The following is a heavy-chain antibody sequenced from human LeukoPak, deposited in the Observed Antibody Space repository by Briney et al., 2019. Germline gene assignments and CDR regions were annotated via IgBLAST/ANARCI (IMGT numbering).Heavy chain of an antibody. Sequence: ASVKVSCKASGYTFTSYGITWVRQAPEEGLEWMGWISTYNDNTNYAQKLQGRVTMTTDTSTSTAYMELRSLRSDDTAVYYCARRYISTIFGVVIYYFDYWGQGTLVTVSS. V-gene: IGHV1-18*01. D-gene: IGHD3-3*01. CDR2: ISTYNDNT. CDR3: ARRYISTIFGVVIYYFDY. CDR1: GYTFTSYG. J-gene: IGHJ4*02.